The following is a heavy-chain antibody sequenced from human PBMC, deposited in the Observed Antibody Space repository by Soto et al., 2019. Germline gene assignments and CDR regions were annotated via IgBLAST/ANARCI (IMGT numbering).Heavy chain of an antibody. D-gene: IGHD1-26*01. CDR2: ITTGSTSI. CDR1: GFTFSNHA. V-gene: IGHV3-21*01. Sequence: VQLVESGGGLVKPGESLRLSCAGSGFTFSNHAMNWVRQTPEKGLEWVSTITTGSTSISYTDSVQGRFTISRDDAKNSLYLQMSNLRDDDTALYYCTRDLGSSCWGQGTLVTVSS. J-gene: IGHJ1*01. CDR3: TRDLGSSC.